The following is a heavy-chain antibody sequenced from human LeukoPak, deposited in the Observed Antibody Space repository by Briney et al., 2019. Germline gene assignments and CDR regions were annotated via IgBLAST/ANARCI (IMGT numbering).Heavy chain of an antibody. CDR2: ISGSGGST. J-gene: IGHJ1*01. CDR1: GFTFSSYA. CDR3: AKDEGYYDRSGCYYDLGGYFQH. Sequence: GGSLRLSCAASGFTFSSYAMSWVRQAPGKGLEWVSAISGSGGSTYYADSVKGRVPISRDNSKNTLYLQMNSLRAEDPAVYYCAKDEGYYDRSGCYYDLGGYFQHWGQGTLVTVSS. D-gene: IGHD3-22*01. V-gene: IGHV3-23*01.